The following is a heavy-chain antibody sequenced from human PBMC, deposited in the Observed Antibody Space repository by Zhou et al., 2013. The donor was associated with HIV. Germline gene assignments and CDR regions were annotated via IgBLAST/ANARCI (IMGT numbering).Heavy chain of an antibody. J-gene: IGHJ1*01. V-gene: IGHV4-4*07. D-gene: IGHD2-15*01. CDR2: IYTSGGT. Sequence: QVQLQESGPGLVKPSETLSLTCTVSGGSIRSYYWTWIRQPAGKGLEWIGRIYTSGGTNYNPSLKSRVTMSVDTSKNQFSLKLTSVTAADTAVYYCARRKGAEGSGGRYFQHWGQGTLVSVSS. CDR3: ARRKGAEGSGGRYFQH. CDR1: GGSIRSYY.